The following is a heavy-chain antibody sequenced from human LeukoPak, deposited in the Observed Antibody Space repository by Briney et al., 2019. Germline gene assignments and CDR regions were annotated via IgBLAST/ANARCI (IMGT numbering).Heavy chain of an antibody. CDR1: GGTFSSYD. V-gene: IGHV1-69*13. D-gene: IGHD4-23*01. CDR3: ARGWLAEATVVTPYNY. J-gene: IGHJ4*02. Sequence: SVKVSCKASGGTFSSYDISWVRQTPGQGLEWMGGITPMFGTANHAQKFQGRVTITAVESMSTVYMELSSLRFEDTAVYYCARGWLAEATVVTPYNYWGQGTLVTVSS. CDR2: ITPMFGTA.